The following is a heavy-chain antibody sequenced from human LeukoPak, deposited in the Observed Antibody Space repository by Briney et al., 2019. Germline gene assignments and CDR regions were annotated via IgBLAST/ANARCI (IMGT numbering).Heavy chain of an antibody. Sequence: SETLSLTCAVSGGSISSYSWSWIRQPPGKGLEWIGYIYDSGSTNHNPSLKSRVTISVATSKNQFSLKLSSVAAADTAVYYCARVIYYYDSSGYYTYYFDYWGQGTLVTVSS. CDR1: GGSISSYS. D-gene: IGHD3-22*01. V-gene: IGHV4-59*01. CDR2: IYDSGST. CDR3: ARVIYYYDSSGYYTYYFDY. J-gene: IGHJ4*02.